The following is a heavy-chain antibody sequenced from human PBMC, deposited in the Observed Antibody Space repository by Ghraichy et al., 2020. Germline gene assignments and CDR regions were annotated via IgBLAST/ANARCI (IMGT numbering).Heavy chain of an antibody. V-gene: IGHV1-3*01. Sequence: ASVKVSCKASGYTFTSYAMHWVRQAPGQRLEWMGWINAGNGNTKYSQKFQGRVTITRDTSASTAYMELSSLRSEDTAVYYCARDYYPRWLQPDAFDIWGQGTMVTVSS. CDR2: INAGNGNT. CDR1: GYTFTSYA. J-gene: IGHJ3*02. CDR3: ARDYYPRWLQPDAFDI. D-gene: IGHD5-24*01.